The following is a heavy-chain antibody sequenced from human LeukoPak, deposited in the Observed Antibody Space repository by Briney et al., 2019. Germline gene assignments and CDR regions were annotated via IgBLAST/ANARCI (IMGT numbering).Heavy chain of an antibody. CDR2: IIPIFGTA. D-gene: IGHD2-2*02. CDR1: GGTFSSYA. CDR3: ARVVVPAAIPVDP. V-gene: IGHV1-69*01. Sequence: SVKVSCKASGGTFSSYAISWVRQAPGQGLEWMGGIIPIFGTANYAQKFQGRVTITADESTSTAYMELSSLRSEDTAVYYCARVVVPAAIPVDPWGQGTLVAVSS. J-gene: IGHJ5*02.